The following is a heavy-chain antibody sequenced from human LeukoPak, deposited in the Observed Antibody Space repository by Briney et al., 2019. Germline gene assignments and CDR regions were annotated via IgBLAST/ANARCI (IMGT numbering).Heavy chain of an antibody. J-gene: IGHJ4*02. Sequence: PGGSLRLSCAASGFTFSSYAMSWVRQAPGKGLEWVSAISGSGGSTYYADSVKGRFTISRDNSKNTLYLQMNSLRAEDTAVYYCAKDPSLIDWLLHSTSYFDYWGQGTLVTVSS. CDR1: GFTFSSYA. CDR2: ISGSGGST. V-gene: IGHV3-23*01. CDR3: AKDPSLIDWLLHSTSYFDY. D-gene: IGHD3-9*01.